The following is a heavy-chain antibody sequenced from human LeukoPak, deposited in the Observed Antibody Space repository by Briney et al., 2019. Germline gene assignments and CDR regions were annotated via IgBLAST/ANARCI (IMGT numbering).Heavy chain of an antibody. CDR3: ARDLEGYSYTDDAFDI. V-gene: IGHV3-30*03. J-gene: IGHJ3*02. D-gene: IGHD5-18*01. CDR1: GFTFSSYG. Sequence: GRSLRLSCAASGFTFSSYGMHWVRQAPGRGLEWVAFILYDGTNKYYADSVKGRFTISRDNSKNTLYLQMNNLRDEDTAVYYCARDLEGYSYTDDAFDIWGQGTMVTVSS. CDR2: ILYDGTNK.